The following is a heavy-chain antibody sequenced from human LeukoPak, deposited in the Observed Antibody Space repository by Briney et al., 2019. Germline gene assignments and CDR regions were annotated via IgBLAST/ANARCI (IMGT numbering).Heavy chain of an antibody. D-gene: IGHD3-22*01. Sequence: GGSLRLSCAASGFYFNNYAMHWVRQAPGKGLDWVARISFDGKKEDYADSVKGRFTISRDNSKNTLFLQMNSLRAEDTAVYYCAKYFYDSSTYSFDYWGQGTLVTVSS. V-gene: IGHV3-30*04. CDR3: AKYFYDSSTYSFDY. CDR2: ISFDGKKE. CDR1: GFYFNNYA. J-gene: IGHJ4*02.